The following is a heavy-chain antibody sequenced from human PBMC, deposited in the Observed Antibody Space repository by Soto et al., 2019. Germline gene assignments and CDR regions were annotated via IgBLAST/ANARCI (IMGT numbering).Heavy chain of an antibody. D-gene: IGHD2-21*02. CDR2: INPSDTYT. J-gene: IGHJ4*02. Sequence: PGESLKISCKGSGYSFPTYWISWVRQMPGKGLEWMGRINPSDTYTTYNPSFQGHVAISADKSISTAYLQWSSLKASDTAMYYCARHLLYGGDLYFDYWGQGTPVTVSS. CDR3: ARHLLYGGDLYFDY. CDR1: GYSFPTYW. V-gene: IGHV5-10-1*01.